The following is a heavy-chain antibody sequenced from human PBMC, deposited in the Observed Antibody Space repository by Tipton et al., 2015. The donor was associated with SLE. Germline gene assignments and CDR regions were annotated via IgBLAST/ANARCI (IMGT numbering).Heavy chain of an antibody. D-gene: IGHD2-2*01. Sequence: AGLVKPSETLSLTCAVYSGSFSGHYWSWIRQPPGKGLEWIGEINHSGSTNYNPSLKSRVTISIDTSKNQFSLKVSSVTAADTAVYYCARGRYCSSTSCSYYFDYWGQGTLVTVSS. CDR2: INHSGST. J-gene: IGHJ4*02. CDR1: SGSFSGHY. V-gene: IGHV4-34*01. CDR3: ARGRYCSSTSCSYYFDY.